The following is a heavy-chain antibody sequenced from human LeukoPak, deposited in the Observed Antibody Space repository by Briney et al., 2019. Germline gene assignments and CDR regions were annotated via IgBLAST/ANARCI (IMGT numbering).Heavy chain of an antibody. Sequence: SETLSLTCTVSGGSISSYCWSWIRQPPGKGLEWIGYICYSGSTKYNPSLKSRVTISEDTSKNQFSLKLSSVTAADTAVYYCARGTGYGVFDYWGQGTLVTVSS. J-gene: IGHJ4*02. V-gene: IGHV4-59*01. D-gene: IGHD5-12*01. CDR3: ARGTGYGVFDY. CDR2: ICYSGST. CDR1: GGSISSYC.